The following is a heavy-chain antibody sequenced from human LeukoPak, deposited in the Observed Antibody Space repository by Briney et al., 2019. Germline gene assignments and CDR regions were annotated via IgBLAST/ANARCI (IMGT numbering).Heavy chain of an antibody. V-gene: IGHV4-59*01. CDR1: GGSISSYY. CDR2: IYYSGST. CDR3: ARVDTAMFDY. Sequence: SETLSLTCTVSGGSISSYYWSWIRQPPGQGLEWIGYIYYSGSTNYNPSLKSRVTISVDTSKNQFSLKLSSVTAADTAVYYCARVDTAMFDYWGQGTLVTVSS. J-gene: IGHJ4*02. D-gene: IGHD5-18*01.